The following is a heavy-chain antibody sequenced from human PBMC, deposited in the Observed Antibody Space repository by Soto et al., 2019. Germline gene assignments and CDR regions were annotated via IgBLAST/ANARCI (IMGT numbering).Heavy chain of an antibody. CDR2: INHSGST. Sequence: SETLSLTCAVYGGSFSGYYWSWIRQPPGKGLEWIGEINHSGSTNYNPSLKSRVTISVDTSKNQFSLKLSSVTAADTAVYYCAIGNYGGAEYFQHWGQGTLVTVSS. CDR1: GGSFSGYY. V-gene: IGHV4-34*01. J-gene: IGHJ1*01. CDR3: AIGNYGGAEYFQH. D-gene: IGHD4-17*01.